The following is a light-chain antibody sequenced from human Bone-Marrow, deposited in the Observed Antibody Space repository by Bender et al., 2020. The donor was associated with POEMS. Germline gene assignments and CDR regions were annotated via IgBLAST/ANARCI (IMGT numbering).Light chain of an antibody. CDR2: DVT. Sequence: QSALTQPPSASGSPGQSVTISCTGTSDDVSWYKQHPDKAPKLMIYDVTHRPSGVSNRFSGSKSGNTASLTISGLQADDEADYYCSSYTSDSTVVFGGGTKLTVL. CDR1: SDDV. CDR3: SSYTSDSTVV. J-gene: IGLJ2*01. V-gene: IGLV2-14*01.